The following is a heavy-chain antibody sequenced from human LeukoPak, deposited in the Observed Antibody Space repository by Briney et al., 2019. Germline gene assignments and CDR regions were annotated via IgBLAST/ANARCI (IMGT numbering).Heavy chain of an antibody. D-gene: IGHD4-17*01. V-gene: IGHV1-24*01. CDR1: GYTLTELS. CDR2: FEPEDGET. Sequence: ASVKVSCKVSGYTLTELSMHWVRQAPGKGLEWMGGFEPEDGETIYAQKFQGRVTMTEDTSTDTAYMELSSLRSEDTAVYYCATPLYGDRLFDYWGQGTLVTVSS. J-gene: IGHJ4*02. CDR3: ATPLYGDRLFDY.